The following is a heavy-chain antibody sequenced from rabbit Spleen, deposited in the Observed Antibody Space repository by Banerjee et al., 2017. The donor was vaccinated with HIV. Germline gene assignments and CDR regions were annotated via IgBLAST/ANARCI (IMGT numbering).Heavy chain of an antibody. CDR2: IYPGDGNS. D-gene: IGHD8-1*01. CDR3: AKTLPWDGIIYWYGMDL. CDR1: GFSFSSSYE. J-gene: IGHJ6*01. V-gene: IGHV1S40*01. Sequence: QQLVESGGGLVKPGASLTLTCKASGFSFSSSYEMCWVRQAPGKGLEWIACIYPGDGNSYYASWAKGRFTISKTSSTTVTLQMTSLTAADTATYFCAKTLPWDGIIYWYGMDLWGPGTLVTVS.